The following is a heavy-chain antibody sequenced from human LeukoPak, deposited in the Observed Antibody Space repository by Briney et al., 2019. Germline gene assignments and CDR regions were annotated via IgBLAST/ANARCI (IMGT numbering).Heavy chain of an antibody. Sequence: PGGSLRLSCAASGFTFSSYGMHWVRQAPGKELEWVAFIRYDGSNKYYADSVKGRFTISRDNSKNTLYLQMNSLRAEDTAVYYCAKDQAKYGYCSSTSCRYDAFDIWGQGTMVTVSS. CDR2: IRYDGSNK. D-gene: IGHD2-2*03. CDR1: GFTFSSYG. J-gene: IGHJ3*02. V-gene: IGHV3-30*02. CDR3: AKDQAKYGYCSSTSCRYDAFDI.